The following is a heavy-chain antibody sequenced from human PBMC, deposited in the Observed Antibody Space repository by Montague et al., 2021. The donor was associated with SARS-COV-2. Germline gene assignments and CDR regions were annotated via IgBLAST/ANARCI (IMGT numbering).Heavy chain of an antibody. CDR3: ARGRVVGALAFYYYYGMDV. CDR2: INHSGST. D-gene: IGHD1-26*01. V-gene: IGHV4-34*01. Sequence: SETLSLTCAVYGGSFSGYNWSWIRQPPGKGLEWIGEINHSGSTNYNPSLKSRVTISVDTSKNQFSLKLSSVTAADTAVYYCARGRVVGALAFYYYYGMDVWGQGTTVTVSS. CDR1: GGSFSGYN. J-gene: IGHJ6*02.